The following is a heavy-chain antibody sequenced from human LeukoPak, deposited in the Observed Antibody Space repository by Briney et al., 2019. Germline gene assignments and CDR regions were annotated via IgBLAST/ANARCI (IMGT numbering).Heavy chain of an antibody. CDR3: AVVLDRGY. J-gene: IGHJ4*02. V-gene: IGHV3-21*01. CDR2: ISTSSTYM. Sequence: PGGSLRLSCAASGFTVSSNYMSWVRQAPGKGLEWVSSISTSSTYMYYADSLKGRFTISRDDAKKSFSLEMNSLSAEDTAVYYCAVVLDRGYWGQGTLVTVSS. CDR1: GFTVSSNY. D-gene: IGHD3-10*01.